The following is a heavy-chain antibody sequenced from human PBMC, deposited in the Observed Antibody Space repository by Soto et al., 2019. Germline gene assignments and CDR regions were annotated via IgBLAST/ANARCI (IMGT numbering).Heavy chain of an antibody. J-gene: IGHJ6*02. CDR1: GGSISSYY. Sequence: SETLSLTCTVSGGSISSYYWIWIRQPPGKGLEWIGYIYYSGSTNYNPSLKSRVTISVDTSKNQFSLKLSSVTAADTAVYYCAGSPFYCSSTSCYTGYYYGMDVWGQGTTVTVSS. CDR2: IYYSGST. CDR3: AGSPFYCSSTSCYTGYYYGMDV. V-gene: IGHV4-59*01. D-gene: IGHD2-2*02.